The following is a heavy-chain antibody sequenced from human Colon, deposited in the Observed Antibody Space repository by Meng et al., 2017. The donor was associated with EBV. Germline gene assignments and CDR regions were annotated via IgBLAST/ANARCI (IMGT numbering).Heavy chain of an antibody. CDR1: GSSSVSHN. V-gene: IGHV4-59*08. Sequence: LREVAPGLVTPSETLPLTRMLSGSSSVSHNRVWTRQSPGKGSEWIGYIHYSGGTANYNPSLKSRVTISVDTSKNQFSLTLSSVAAADTAVYYCARYKLFDPSGSQHWYFDLWGRGTLVTVSS. J-gene: IGHJ2*01. CDR2: IHYSGGT. D-gene: IGHD3-22*01. CDR3: ARYKLFDPSGSQHWYFDL.